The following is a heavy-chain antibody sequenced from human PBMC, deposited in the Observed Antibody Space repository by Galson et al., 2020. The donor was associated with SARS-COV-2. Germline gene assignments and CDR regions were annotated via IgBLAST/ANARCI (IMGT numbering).Heavy chain of an antibody. CDR2: INGGGDST. J-gene: IGHJ3*02. Sequence: GESLKISCAVSGFTFSSYVMNWVRQAPGKGLEWVSCINGGGDSTYYADSVKGRFTISRDNSKKTLYLQMNSLRAEDTAVYHCAKDVGYLNAFDIWGQGAMVTVST. CDR3: AKDVGYLNAFDI. V-gene: IGHV3-23*01. D-gene: IGHD5-18*01. CDR1: GFTFSSYV.